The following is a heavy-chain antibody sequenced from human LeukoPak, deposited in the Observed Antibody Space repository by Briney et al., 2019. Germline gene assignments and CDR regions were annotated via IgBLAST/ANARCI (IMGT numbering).Heavy chain of an antibody. Sequence: GGSLRLSCAASGFTFSSYSMNWVRQAPGKGLEWVSYISSSSSTIYYADSVKGRFTISRDNAKNSLYLQMNSLRAEDTAVYYCATRAGDWNYYYMDVWGKGTTVTVSS. CDR3: ATRAGDWNYYYMDV. J-gene: IGHJ6*03. V-gene: IGHV3-48*01. CDR2: ISSSSSTI. CDR1: GFTFSSYS. D-gene: IGHD3/OR15-3a*01.